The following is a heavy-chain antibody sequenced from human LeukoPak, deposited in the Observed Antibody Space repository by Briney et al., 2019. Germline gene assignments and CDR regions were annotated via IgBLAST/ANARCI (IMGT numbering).Heavy chain of an antibody. V-gene: IGHV3-53*01. Sequence: GRSLRLSCAASGFTFSSYAMHWVRQAPGKGLEWVSVIYSGGSTYYADSVKGRFPISRANSKNTLYLQMNSLRAEATAVYYCAGKRGSSWYDYWGQGTLVTVSS. J-gene: IGHJ4*02. D-gene: IGHD6-13*01. CDR2: IYSGGST. CDR3: AGKRGSSWYDY. CDR1: GFTFSSYA.